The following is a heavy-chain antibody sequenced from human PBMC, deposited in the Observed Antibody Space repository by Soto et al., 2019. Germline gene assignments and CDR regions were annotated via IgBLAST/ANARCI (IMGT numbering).Heavy chain of an antibody. V-gene: IGHV4-30-4*01. Sequence: QVQLQESGPGLVKPSQTLSLTCTVSGASVSSGDYYWSCIRQPPGKGLEWIGYIYSSGGSYYNPSLKGRLTISIDTSKNQFSLKLNSVTVADTAIYCCVGTGTTDDYWGRGTLVTVSS. D-gene: IGHD1-1*01. CDR2: IYSSGGS. J-gene: IGHJ4*02. CDR3: VGTGTTDDY. CDR1: GASVSSGDYY.